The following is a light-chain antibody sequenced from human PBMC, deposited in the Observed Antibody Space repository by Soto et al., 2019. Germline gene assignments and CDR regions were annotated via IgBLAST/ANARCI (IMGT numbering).Light chain of an antibody. J-gene: IGLJ2*01. CDR1: STDFENYNL. CDR2: EGI. Sequence: QSALTQPASVSGSPGQSITISCTRSSTDFENYNLVSWYQHCPDKAPKLIIYEGIKRPSEISDRFSGSESDTTASLIISGLQPEDEADYYCSSYAGSSARVVFGGGTKLTVL. V-gene: IGLV2-23*01. CDR3: SSYAGSSARVV.